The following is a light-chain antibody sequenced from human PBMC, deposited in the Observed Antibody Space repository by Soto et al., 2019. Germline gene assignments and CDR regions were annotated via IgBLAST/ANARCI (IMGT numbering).Light chain of an antibody. CDR2: GAS. J-gene: IGKJ5*01. V-gene: IGKV3-20*01. CDR1: QSVTSSY. Sequence: EIVFTQSPGTLSLSPGERATLSCRASQSVTSSYLAWYQQKPGQAPRLLISGASNRATGIPDRFSGSGSGTDFTLTISRLEPDDFALYFCQQYGGSPITFGLGTRWRL. CDR3: QQYGGSPIT.